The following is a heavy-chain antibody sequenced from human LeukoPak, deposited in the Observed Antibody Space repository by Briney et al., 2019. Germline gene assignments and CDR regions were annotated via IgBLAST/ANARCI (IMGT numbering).Heavy chain of an antibody. Sequence: ASETLSLTCTVSGGSISSYYWTWIRQPAGKGLEWIGRMYTTGSTNYNPSLKSRVTMSVDTSKNQFSLKLSSLTAADTAVYYCARGGRRFLEWLPDYWGQGTLVTVSS. CDR3: ARGGRRFLEWLPDY. V-gene: IGHV4-4*07. CDR1: GGSISSYY. CDR2: MYTTGST. D-gene: IGHD3-3*01. J-gene: IGHJ4*02.